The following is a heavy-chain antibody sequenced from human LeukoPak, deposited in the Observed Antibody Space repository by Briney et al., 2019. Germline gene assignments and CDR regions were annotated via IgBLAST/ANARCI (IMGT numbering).Heavy chain of an antibody. CDR3: VRGLSYYCSSTSCYKDWFDP. D-gene: IGHD2-2*02. J-gene: IGHJ5*02. CDR2: ISSSSSYI. V-gene: IGHV3-21*01. Sequence: GGSLRLSCAAPGFTFSSYSMNWVRQAPGKGLEWVPSISSSSSYIYYADSVKGRFTISRDNAKNSLYLQMNSLRAEDTAVYYCVRGLSYYCSSTSCYKDWFDPWGQGTLVTVSS. CDR1: GFTFSSYS.